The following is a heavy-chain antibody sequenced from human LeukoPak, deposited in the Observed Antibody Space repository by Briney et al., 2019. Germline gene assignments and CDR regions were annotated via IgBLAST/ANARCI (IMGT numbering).Heavy chain of an antibody. CDR3: AATAIFGRAVTGSLDP. CDR1: RFISSGCA. V-gene: IGHV3-23*01. CDR2: ISGSGGST. J-gene: IGHJ5*02. Sequence: GGSLRLSCAASRFISSGCAMICVCQAPGKGLEWVSAISGSGGSTYYADSVKGRFTISRDNSKNTLYLQMNSLRAEDTAVYYCAATAIFGRAVTGSLDPWGQGTLVTVSS. D-gene: IGHD3-3*01.